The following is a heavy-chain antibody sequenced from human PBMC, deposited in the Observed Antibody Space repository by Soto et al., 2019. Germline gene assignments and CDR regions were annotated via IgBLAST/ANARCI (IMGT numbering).Heavy chain of an antibody. D-gene: IGHD6-6*01. CDR2: ISSSSSYI. Sequence: EVQLVESGGGLVKPGGSLRLSCAASGFTFSSYSMNWVRQAPGKGLEWVSSISSSSSYIYYADSVKGRFTISRDNAKNSLYLQMNSLRAEDTAVYYCARDRPGIAARLYYWGQGTLVTVSS. J-gene: IGHJ4*02. CDR1: GFTFSSYS. V-gene: IGHV3-21*01. CDR3: ARDRPGIAARLYY.